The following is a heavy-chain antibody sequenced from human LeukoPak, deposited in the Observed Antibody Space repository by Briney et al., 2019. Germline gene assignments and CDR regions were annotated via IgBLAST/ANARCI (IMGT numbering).Heavy chain of an antibody. CDR1: GFTFSTYW. CDR2: ITSDGRTT. D-gene: IGHD3-22*01. Sequence: GGSLRLSCAASGFTFSTYWMHWVRQAPGKGLAWVSRITSDGRTTTYADSVKGRFTISRDNAKNTLFLQMNSLRAEDTAVYYCARTDSSGYASVYWGQGTLVTVSS. J-gene: IGHJ4*02. V-gene: IGHV3-74*01. CDR3: ARTDSSGYASVY.